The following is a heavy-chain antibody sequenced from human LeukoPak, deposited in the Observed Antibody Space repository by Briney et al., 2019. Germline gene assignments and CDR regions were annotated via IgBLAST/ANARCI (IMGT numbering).Heavy chain of an antibody. V-gene: IGHV3-7*01. J-gene: IGHJ4*02. D-gene: IGHD4-17*01. CDR2: IKQDGSEK. CDR1: GFTFGSYW. Sequence: GGSLRLSCAASGFTFGSYWMSWVRQVPGKGLEWVANIKQDGSEKDYLDSVKGRFTISRDNAKNSLYLQMNSLRAEDTAVYYCARVRHDYGDYDPPSHFDYWGQGTLVTVSS. CDR3: ARVRHDYGDYDPPSHFDY.